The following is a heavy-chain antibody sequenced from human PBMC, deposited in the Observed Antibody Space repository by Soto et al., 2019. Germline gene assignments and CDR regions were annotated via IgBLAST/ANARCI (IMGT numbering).Heavy chain of an antibody. CDR1: GGSISSYY. V-gene: IGHV4-4*07. D-gene: IGHD3-10*01. CDR2: IYTSGST. CDR3: ARDGEVAAYYYGSGSPRYYYYGMDV. Sequence: SETLSLTCTVSGGSISSYYWSWIRQPAGKGLEWIGRIYTSGSTNYKPSLKSRDTMSVDTSKNQFSLKLSSVTAADTAVYYGARDGEVAAYYYGSGSPRYYYYGMDVGGQGTTVTVSS. J-gene: IGHJ6*02.